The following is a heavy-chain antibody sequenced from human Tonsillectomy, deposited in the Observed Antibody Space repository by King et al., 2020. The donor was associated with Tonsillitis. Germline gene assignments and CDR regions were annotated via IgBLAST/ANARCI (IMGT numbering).Heavy chain of an antibody. D-gene: IGHD3-22*01. J-gene: IGHJ4*02. Sequence: VQLVESGGGLVKPGGSLRLSCAASGFTFSCYSMNWVRQAPGKGLEWVSSISSSSSYIYYADSVKGRFTISRDNAKNSLYLQMNSLRAEDTAVYYCARPQTYYYDSSGYPIDYWGQGTLVTVSS. CDR3: ARPQTYYYDSSGYPIDY. V-gene: IGHV3-21*01. CDR2: ISSSSSYI. CDR1: GFTFSCYS.